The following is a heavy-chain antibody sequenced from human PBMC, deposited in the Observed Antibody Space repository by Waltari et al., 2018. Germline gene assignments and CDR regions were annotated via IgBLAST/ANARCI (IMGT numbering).Heavy chain of an antibody. Sequence: EVQLVVSGGVVVQLGGSLRLSCAASGFTFDDYAILWVRHAPGKGRVWVSFMRWDGGSTYDADTVKVRFTISRDNSRTSLYLQMNSLRADDTALYYCAKETISLGFDYWGQGTLVPVS. V-gene: IGHV3-43D*04. CDR1: GFTFDDYA. CDR3: AKETISLGFDY. CDR2: MRWDGGST. J-gene: IGHJ4*02. D-gene: IGHD3-3*01.